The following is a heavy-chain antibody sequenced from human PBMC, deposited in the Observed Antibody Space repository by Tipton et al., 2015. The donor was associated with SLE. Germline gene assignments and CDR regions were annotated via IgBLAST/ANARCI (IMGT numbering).Heavy chain of an antibody. D-gene: IGHD2-15*01. CDR2: ISYTGNT. CDR1: GGSISSGGYY. Sequence: TLSLTCTVSGGSISSGGYYWSWIRQHPGKGLEWIGYISYTGNTNFNPSLKSRVTMSVATSKNQFSLKLISVTAADTAVYYCARDEDIVVGSLDIWGQGTMVSVSS. CDR3: ARDEDIVVGSLDI. V-gene: IGHV4-61*08. J-gene: IGHJ3*02.